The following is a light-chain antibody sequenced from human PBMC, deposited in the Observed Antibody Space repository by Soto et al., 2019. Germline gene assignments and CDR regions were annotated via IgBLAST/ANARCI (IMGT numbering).Light chain of an antibody. CDR1: QSVSSY. CDR3: QQHYSLPQT. V-gene: IGKV3-11*01. J-gene: IGKJ1*01. CDR2: DAS. Sequence: EIVLTQSPATLSLSPGERATLSCRASQSVSSYLAWYQQKPGQAPRLLIYDASNRATGIPARFSGSGSGTDFTLTISSREPEDFAVYYCQQHYSLPQTFGQGTKVEIK.